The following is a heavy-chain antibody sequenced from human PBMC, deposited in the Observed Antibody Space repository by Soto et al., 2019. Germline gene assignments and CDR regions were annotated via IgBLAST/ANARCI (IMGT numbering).Heavy chain of an antibody. J-gene: IGHJ6*02. Sequence: QVQLVQSGAEVKKPGASVKVSCKASGYTFTSYGISWVRQAPGHGLEWMGWVRAYNGNTNYAQKLQGRVTMTTSTATTTAYMGLRSLRSDDTAVNYCASDLPAMDVWGQGTTVTVSS. CDR3: ASDLPAMDV. CDR1: GYTFTSYG. V-gene: IGHV1-18*01. CDR2: VRAYNGNT.